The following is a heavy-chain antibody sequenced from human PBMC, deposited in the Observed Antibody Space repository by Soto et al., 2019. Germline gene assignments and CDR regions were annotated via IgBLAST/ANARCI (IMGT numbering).Heavy chain of an antibody. J-gene: IGHJ4*02. Sequence: QVQLQESGPGLVKPSETLSLTCTVSGGSISSYYWSWIRQPPGKGLEWIGYIYYSGSTNYNPSLKSRVTISVDTSKNQFSLKLSSGTAADTAVYYCARESAWGSYFYYWGQGTLVTVSS. CDR2: IYYSGST. CDR1: GGSISSYY. D-gene: IGHD3-16*01. V-gene: IGHV4-59*01. CDR3: ARESAWGSYFYY.